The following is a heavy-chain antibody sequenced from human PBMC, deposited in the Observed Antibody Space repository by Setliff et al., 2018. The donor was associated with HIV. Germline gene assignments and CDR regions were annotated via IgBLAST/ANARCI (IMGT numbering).Heavy chain of an antibody. Sequence: SETLSLTCSVSGISINGYYWSWIRQSPRTRLEWIGYVSSIGNTNYNPSLKSRVTISVDTSKNQFSLQLNSVTAADTAVYYCAREGGTGRSSWYGAYWYDPWGQGTLVTVSS. D-gene: IGHD6-13*01. V-gene: IGHV4-4*08. CDR3: AREGGTGRSSWYGAYWYDP. J-gene: IGHJ5*02. CDR2: VSSIGNT. CDR1: GISINGYY.